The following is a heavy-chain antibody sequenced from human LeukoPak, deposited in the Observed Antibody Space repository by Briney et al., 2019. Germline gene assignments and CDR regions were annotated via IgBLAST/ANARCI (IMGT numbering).Heavy chain of an antibody. Sequence: GGSLRLSCAASGFTFSSYGMSWVRQAPGKGLEWVSAISTGGGSTYYADSVKGRFTISRDNSKNTLYLQMNSLRVEDTAVYYCARRAGGYSHPYDYWGQGILVTVSS. V-gene: IGHV3-23*01. CDR1: GFTFSSYG. J-gene: IGHJ4*02. D-gene: IGHD4-23*01. CDR2: ISTGGGST. CDR3: ARRAGGYSHPYDY.